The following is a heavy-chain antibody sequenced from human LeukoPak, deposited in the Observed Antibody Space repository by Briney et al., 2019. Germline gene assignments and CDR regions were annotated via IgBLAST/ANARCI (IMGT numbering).Heavy chain of an antibody. CDR1: GFTFRRYE. J-gene: IGHJ6*02. Sequence: GGSLRLSCAASGFTFRRYEMNWVRQAPGKGLEWVSYISSSGSTIYYADSVKGRFTISRENAKNSLYLQMNSLRAEDTAVYYCARRANLYYYYGMDVWGQGTTVTVSS. CDR3: ARRANLYYYYGMDV. D-gene: IGHD2-8*01. V-gene: IGHV3-48*03. CDR2: ISSSGSTI.